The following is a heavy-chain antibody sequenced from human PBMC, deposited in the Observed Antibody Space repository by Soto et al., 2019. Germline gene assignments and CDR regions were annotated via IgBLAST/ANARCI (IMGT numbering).Heavy chain of an antibody. CDR2: IKSESVGGTT. V-gene: IGHV3-15*05. D-gene: IGHD7-27*01. J-gene: IGHJ5*02. Sequence: EVQMVASGGDLVKPGGSLRLACAGSGFSFRNARMSWVRQAPGKGPEGIGGIKSESVGGTTDYAAPVKGRYTVSRDESTTTVYLHMSSLKIEDTAVYYCLGDWLHPWGQGTLVTVSS. CDR3: LGDWLHP. CDR1: GFSFRNAR.